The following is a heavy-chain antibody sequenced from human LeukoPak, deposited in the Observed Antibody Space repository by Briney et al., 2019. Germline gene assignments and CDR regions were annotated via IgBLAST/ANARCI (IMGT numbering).Heavy chain of an antibody. V-gene: IGHV4-34*01. CDR3: ARGPYPQLPYEYFQH. CDR2: INHSGST. Sequence: PSETLSLTCAVYGGSFSGYYWSWIRQPPGKGLEWIGEINHSGSTNYNPSLKSRVTISVDTPKNQFSLKLSSVTAADTAVYYCARGPYPQLPYEYFQHWGQGTLVTVSS. D-gene: IGHD4-23*01. CDR1: GGSFSGYY. J-gene: IGHJ1*01.